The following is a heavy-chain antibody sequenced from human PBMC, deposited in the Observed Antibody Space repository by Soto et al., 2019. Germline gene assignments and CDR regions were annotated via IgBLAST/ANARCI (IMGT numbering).Heavy chain of an antibody. D-gene: IGHD1-26*01. J-gene: IGHJ4*02. V-gene: IGHV5-10-1*01. CDR2: IDPSDSYT. CDR1: GYSFTSYW. Sequence: GESLKISCKGSGYSFTSYWISWVRQMPGKGLERMGRIDPSDSYTNYSPSFQGHVTISADKSISTAYLQWSSLKASDTAMYYCARPSSGSYLEGDRGGDYWGQGTLVTVSS. CDR3: ARPSSGSYLEGDRGGDY.